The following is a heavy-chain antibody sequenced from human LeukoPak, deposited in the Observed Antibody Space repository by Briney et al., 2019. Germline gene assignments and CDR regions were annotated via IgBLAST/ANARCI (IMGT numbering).Heavy chain of an antibody. CDR2: IKQDGSEK. Sequence: PGGSLRLSCAASGFTFSTYWMSWVRQAPGKGLEWVANIKQDGSEKYYVDSVKGRFTISRDNAKNSLYLQMNSLRAEDTAVYYCARDFNPRMTTVVTPTGEFDPWGQGTLVTVSS. CDR3: ARDFNPRMTTVVTPTGEFDP. D-gene: IGHD4-23*01. CDR1: GFTFSTYW. J-gene: IGHJ5*02. V-gene: IGHV3-7*01.